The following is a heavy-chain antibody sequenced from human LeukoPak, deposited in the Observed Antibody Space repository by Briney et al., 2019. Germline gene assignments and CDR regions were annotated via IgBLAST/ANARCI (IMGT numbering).Heavy chain of an antibody. CDR1: GYTFSGYG. V-gene: IGHV1-18*01. J-gene: IGHJ5*02. Sequence: GASVKVSCKASGYTFSGYGMAWVRQAPGQGLEWMGWITVYNNNTKYAQKFQDRVTMTTDTSTRIGYMELRSLRAEDTALYYCAKDSSTQAWWFDPWGQGTLVTVSS. CDR3: AKDSSTQAWWFDP. CDR2: ITVYNNNT.